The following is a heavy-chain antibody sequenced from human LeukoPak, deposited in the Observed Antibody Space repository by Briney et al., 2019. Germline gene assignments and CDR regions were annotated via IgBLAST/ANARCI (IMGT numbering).Heavy chain of an antibody. CDR2: TNSDGSST. CDR1: GFTFSSYW. D-gene: IGHD2-15*01. CDR3: VRDGGNWFDP. J-gene: IGHJ5*02. Sequence: PGGSLRLSCAASGFTFSSYWMHWVRQAPGKGPVCVSRTNSDGSSTSYADSVKGRFTISRDNAKNTLYLQMNSLRAEDTALYYCVRDGGNWFDPWGQGTLVTVSS. V-gene: IGHV3-74*01.